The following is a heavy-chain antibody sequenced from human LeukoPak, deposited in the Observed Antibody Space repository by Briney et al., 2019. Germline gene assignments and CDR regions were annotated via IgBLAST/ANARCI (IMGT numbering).Heavy chain of an antibody. CDR1: GFTFSSYA. D-gene: IGHD5-24*01. CDR2: ISSNGGST. V-gene: IGHV3-64*04. Sequence: PGGSLRLSCSASGFTFSSYAMHWVRQAPGKGLEYVSAISSNGGSTYYADSVKGRFTISRDNAKNSLYLQMNSLRAEDTAVYYCARADRRDGYKTGFDYWGQGTLVTVSS. J-gene: IGHJ4*02. CDR3: ARADRRDGYKTGFDY.